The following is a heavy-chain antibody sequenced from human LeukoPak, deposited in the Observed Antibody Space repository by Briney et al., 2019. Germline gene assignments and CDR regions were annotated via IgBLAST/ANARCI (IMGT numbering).Heavy chain of an antibody. Sequence: PGGSLRLSCAASGFTFSSYGMHWVRQAPGKGLEWVAVIWYDGSNKYYADSVKGRFTISRDNSKNTLYLQMNSLRAEDTAIYYCAKAAAECSGGSCYLTYFDYWGQGTLVTVSS. J-gene: IGHJ4*02. V-gene: IGHV3-33*06. CDR3: AKAAAECSGGSCYLTYFDY. D-gene: IGHD2-15*01. CDR1: GFTFSSYG. CDR2: IWYDGSNK.